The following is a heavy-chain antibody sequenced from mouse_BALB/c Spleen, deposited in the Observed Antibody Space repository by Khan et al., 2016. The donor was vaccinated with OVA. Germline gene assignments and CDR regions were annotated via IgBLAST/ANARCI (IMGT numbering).Heavy chain of an antibody. CDR2: IPPAIGNT. J-gene: IGHJ1*01. CDR1: GFYIKDTY. Sequence: VQLQLFGAELVKPGASVKLSCTASGFYIKDTYMHWVKQRPEQVLEWLGRIPPAIGNTKYAPNFPDKATIIADTSTIISYMSPSSLTSEDTAVYYCAHRSFGPRNCGVWGGGTTVTVSS. V-gene: IGHV14-3*02. CDR3: AHRSFGPRNCGV.